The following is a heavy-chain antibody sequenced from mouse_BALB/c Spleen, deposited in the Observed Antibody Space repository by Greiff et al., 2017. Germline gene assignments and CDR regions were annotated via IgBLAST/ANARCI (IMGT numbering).Heavy chain of an antibody. CDR2: ISNLAYSI. V-gene: IGHV5-15*02. CDR1: GFTFSDYG. D-gene: IGHD1-1*01. CDR3: ARDQGDYGSGTWFAY. Sequence: DVKLQESGGGLVQPGGSRKLSCAASGFTFSDYGMAWVRQAPGKGPEWVAFISNLAYSIYYADTVTGRFTISRENAKNTLYLEMSSLRSEDTAMYYCARDQGDYGSGTWFAYWGQGTLVTVSA. J-gene: IGHJ3*01.